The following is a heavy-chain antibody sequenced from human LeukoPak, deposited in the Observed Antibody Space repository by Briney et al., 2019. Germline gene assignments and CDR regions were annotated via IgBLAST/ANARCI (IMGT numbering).Heavy chain of an antibody. J-gene: IGHJ6*02. CDR1: GGSFSGYY. CDR2: INHRGGT. D-gene: IGHD3-10*01. V-gene: IGHV4-34*01. Sequence: PSETLSLTCAVYGGSFSGYYWSWIRQPPGKGLEWIGEINHRGGTNFNPSLKSRVTISVDTSKNQISLRLSSVTAADTAVYYCARGNTSTDYNPGTNYPDRYYYYGMDVWGQGTTVTVSS. CDR3: ARGNTSTDYNPGTNYPDRYYYYGMDV.